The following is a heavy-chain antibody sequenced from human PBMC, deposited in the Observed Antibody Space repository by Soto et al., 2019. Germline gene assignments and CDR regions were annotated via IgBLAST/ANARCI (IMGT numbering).Heavy chain of an antibody. V-gene: IGHV3-23*01. CDR1: GFTFSTYA. D-gene: IGHD1-1*01. J-gene: IGHJ3*02. CDR3: AKAPGWNDVWEAFDI. CDR2: ISGSGGST. Sequence: PGGSLRLSCGASGFTFSTYAMSWVRQAPGKGLEWVSAISGSGGSTYYADSVKGRFTISRDNSKNTLSLQINSLRAEDTVIYYCAKAPGWNDVWEAFDIWGQGTMVTVSS.